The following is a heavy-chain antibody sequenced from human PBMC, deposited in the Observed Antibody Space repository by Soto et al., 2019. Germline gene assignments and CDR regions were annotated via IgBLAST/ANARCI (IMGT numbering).Heavy chain of an antibody. V-gene: IGHV3-33*01. CDR1: GFTFSSYG. J-gene: IGHJ4*02. Sequence: PGGSLRLSCAASGFTFSSYGMHWVRQAPGKGLEWVAVIWYDGSNKYYADSVKGRFTISRDNSKNTLYPQMNSLRAEDTAVYYCARGRAYCGGDCYFDYWGQGTLVTVSS. D-gene: IGHD2-21*02. CDR2: IWYDGSNK. CDR3: ARGRAYCGGDCYFDY.